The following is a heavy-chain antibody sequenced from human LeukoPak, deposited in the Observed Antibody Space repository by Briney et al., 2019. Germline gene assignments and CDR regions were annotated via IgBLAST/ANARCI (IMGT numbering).Heavy chain of an antibody. D-gene: IGHD3-22*01. CDR1: GFTFGSYG. Sequence: GGSLRLSCAASGFTFGSYGMSWVRQAPGKGQEWVSFITPNADRTSYADSVEGRFTISRDNPRNTLYMQMNSLRAEDTAVYYCAIMHGYYDGSGYWVQWGQGTLVTVSS. V-gene: IGHV3-23*01. CDR2: ITPNADRT. CDR3: AIMHGYYDGSGYWVQ. J-gene: IGHJ1*01.